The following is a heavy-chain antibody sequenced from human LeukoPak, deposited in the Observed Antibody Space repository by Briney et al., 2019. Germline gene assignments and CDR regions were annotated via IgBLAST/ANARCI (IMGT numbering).Heavy chain of an antibody. Sequence: PGGSLRLSCAASGFTFSSYTMNWVRQAPGKGLEWVSSISSSSRSIFYADSVRGRFITSRDNAMNSLFLQMNSLRAEDTAVYYCARTHGTLTGTGFDYWGQGTLVAVSS. J-gene: IGHJ4*02. CDR1: GFTFSSYT. V-gene: IGHV3-21*01. D-gene: IGHD1-20*01. CDR2: ISSSSRSI. CDR3: ARTHGTLTGTGFDY.